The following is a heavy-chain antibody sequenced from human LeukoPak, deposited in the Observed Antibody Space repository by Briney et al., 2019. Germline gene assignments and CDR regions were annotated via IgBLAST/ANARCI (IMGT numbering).Heavy chain of an antibody. Sequence: SETLSLTCAVSGGSISSSNWWSWVRQPPGKGLEWIGEIYHSGSTNYNPSLKSRVTISVDKSKNQFSLKLSSVTAADTAVYYCARGYYDSSGPGGYYFDYWGQGTLVTVSS. J-gene: IGHJ4*02. CDR1: GGSISSSNW. V-gene: IGHV4-4*02. D-gene: IGHD3-22*01. CDR2: IYHSGST. CDR3: ARGYYDSSGPGGYYFDY.